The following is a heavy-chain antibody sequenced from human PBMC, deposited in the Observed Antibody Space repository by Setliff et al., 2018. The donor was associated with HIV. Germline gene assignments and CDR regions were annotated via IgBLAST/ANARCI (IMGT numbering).Heavy chain of an antibody. V-gene: IGHV4-34*01. CDR2: SKYRGNT. CDR1: GGSFSDYY. CDR3: ASLDGSESPYIYYYYMDV. D-gene: IGHD3-10*01. J-gene: IGHJ6*03. Sequence: SETLSLTCAVYGGSFSDYYWSWFRQSPGKGLEWIGESKYRGNTNYNAPLKSRVTISVDTSKNQLSLRLTSLTAADTAVYCCASLDGSESPYIYYYYMDVWGEGTAVTVSS.